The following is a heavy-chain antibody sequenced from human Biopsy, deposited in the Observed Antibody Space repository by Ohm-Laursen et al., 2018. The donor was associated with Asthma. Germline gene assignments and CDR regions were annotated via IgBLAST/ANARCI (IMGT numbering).Heavy chain of an antibody. CDR3: AREATSGEVPFGYFYALDV. D-gene: IGHD2-2*01. J-gene: IGHJ6*04. V-gene: IGHV1-69*01. Sequence: SSVKVSCKASGGTFNTYAFSWVRQAPGQGLEWMGGIIPIFRTGNYAQKFQGRVKITADDSTSTVYMELSSLRSEDTAVYYCAREATSGEVPFGYFYALDVWGEGTTVTVSS. CDR1: GGTFNTYA. CDR2: IIPIFRTG.